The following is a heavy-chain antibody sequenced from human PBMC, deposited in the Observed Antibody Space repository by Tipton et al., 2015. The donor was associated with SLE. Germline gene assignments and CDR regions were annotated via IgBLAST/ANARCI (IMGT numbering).Heavy chain of an antibody. CDR3: ARSASHYGDYP. Sequence: TLSLTCTVSGGSISSGGYYWSWIRQHPGKGLEWIGYIYYSGSTYYNPSLKSRVTISVDTSKNQFSLKLSSVTAADTAVYYCARSASHYGDYPWGQGTLVTVSS. D-gene: IGHD4-17*01. CDR1: GGSISSGGYY. CDR2: IYYSGST. V-gene: IGHV4-31*03. J-gene: IGHJ5*02.